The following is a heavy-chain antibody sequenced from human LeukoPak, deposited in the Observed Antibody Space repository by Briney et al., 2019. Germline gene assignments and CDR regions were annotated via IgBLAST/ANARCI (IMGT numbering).Heavy chain of an antibody. D-gene: IGHD3-22*01. J-gene: IGHJ4*02. Sequence: AGGSLRLSCAASGFSFSSYSMIWVRQAPGKGLEWVSYISSSSSTIYYADSVKGRFTISRDNAKNSLYLQMNSLRAEDTAVYYCASNWGYYDSSGYGTDYWGQGTLVTVSS. CDR2: ISSSSSTI. CDR1: GFSFSSYS. CDR3: ASNWGYYDSSGYGTDY. V-gene: IGHV3-48*01.